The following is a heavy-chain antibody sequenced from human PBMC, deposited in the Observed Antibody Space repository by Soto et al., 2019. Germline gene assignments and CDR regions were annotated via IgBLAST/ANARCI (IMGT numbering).Heavy chain of an antibody. CDR1: GFPFSRYE. Sequence: GGSLRLSCAASGFPFSRYEMNWVRQAPGKGLEWISYISESGTSMYYADAVKGRFAISRDNAQNSLYLQMNSLRIEDTAVYYCARDQEVHDSRGHKIRAMDVWGQGTTVTVSS. V-gene: IGHV3-48*03. CDR3: ARDQEVHDSRGHKIRAMDV. J-gene: IGHJ6*02. D-gene: IGHD6-19*01. CDR2: ISESGTSM.